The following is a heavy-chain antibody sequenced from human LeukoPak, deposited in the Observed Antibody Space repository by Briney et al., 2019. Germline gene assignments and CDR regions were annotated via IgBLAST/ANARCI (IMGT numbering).Heavy chain of an antibody. CDR3: VRPSSGSSSRLYDFDY. CDR2: IYNNENT. J-gene: IGHJ4*02. Sequence: SETLSLTCTVSGDSISNGDYFWGWIRQPPGKGLEWIGSIYNNENTYRNPSLKSRVTISVDTSKNQFSLELTSVTAADTAVYYCVRPSSGSSSRLYDFDYWGQGSLVTVSS. CDR1: GDSISNGDYF. D-gene: IGHD6-6*01. V-gene: IGHV4-39*01.